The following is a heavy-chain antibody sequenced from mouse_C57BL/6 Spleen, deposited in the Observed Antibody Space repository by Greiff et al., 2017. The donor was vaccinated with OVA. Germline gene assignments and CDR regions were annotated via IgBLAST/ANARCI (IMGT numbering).Heavy chain of an antibody. CDR3: TGSGRVAY. CDR2: IRLKSDNYAT. Sequence: EVQLVESGGGLVQPGGSMKLSCVASGFTFSNYWMNWVRQSPEKGLEWVAQIRLKSDNYATHYAESVKGRFTISRDDPKSSVYLQMNNLRAEDTGIYYCTGSGRVAYWGQGTLVTVSA. V-gene: IGHV6-3*01. D-gene: IGHD3-1*01. J-gene: IGHJ3*01. CDR1: GFTFSNYW.